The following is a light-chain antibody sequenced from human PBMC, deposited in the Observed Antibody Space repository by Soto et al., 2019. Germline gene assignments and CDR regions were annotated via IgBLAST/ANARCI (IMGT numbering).Light chain of an antibody. J-gene: IGLJ1*01. CDR1: ISDVGTYDY. Sequence: LTQPASVSGSPGQSIAISCTGTISDVGTYDYVSWYQQHPNRAPKLMIYEVRNRPSGVSNRFSGSKSVNTATLTISGLQAEDVADYYSRSPEIYNPPVLGTGRTVT. CDR2: EVR. V-gene: IGLV2-14*03. CDR3: RSPEIYNPPV.